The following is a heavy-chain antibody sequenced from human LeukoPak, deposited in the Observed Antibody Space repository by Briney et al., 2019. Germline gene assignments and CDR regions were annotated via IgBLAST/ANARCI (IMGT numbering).Heavy chain of an antibody. CDR1: GGSISSSSYY. CDR2: IYYSGST. Sequence: SETLSLTCTVSGGSISSSSYYWGWIRQPPGKGLEWIGSIYYSGSTYYNPSLKSRVTISVDTSKNQFSLKLSSVTAADTAVYYCARRGYSSSWYASYYFDYWGQGTLVTVSS. J-gene: IGHJ4*02. V-gene: IGHV4-39*07. D-gene: IGHD6-13*01. CDR3: ARRGYSSSWYASYYFDY.